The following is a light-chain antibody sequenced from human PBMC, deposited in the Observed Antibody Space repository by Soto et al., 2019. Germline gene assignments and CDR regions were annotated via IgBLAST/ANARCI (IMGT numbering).Light chain of an antibody. J-gene: IGKJ3*01. Sequence: DIQMTQSPSSLSASVGDRVTIACRASQSISSYLNWYQQKPGKAPNLLIYDASHLETGVPSRFSGSGSGTYFTLTISSLQPEDIATYYCQKYDDVPQFGPGTKVDF. CDR2: DAS. CDR1: QSISSY. V-gene: IGKV1-33*01. CDR3: QKYDDVPQ.